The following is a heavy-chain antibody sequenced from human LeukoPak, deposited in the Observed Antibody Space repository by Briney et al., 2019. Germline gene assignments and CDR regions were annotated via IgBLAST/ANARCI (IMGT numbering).Heavy chain of an antibody. V-gene: IGHV4-4*07. CDR2: IYTSGST. J-gene: IGHJ5*02. CDR3: ARGDILTPGNWFDP. Sequence: SETLSLTCTVSGGSISSYYWSWIRQPAGKGLEWIGRIYTSGSTNYNPSLKSRVTMSVDTSKNQFSLKLSSVTAADTAVYYCARGDILTPGNWFDPWGQGTLVTVSS. D-gene: IGHD3-9*01. CDR1: GGSISSYY.